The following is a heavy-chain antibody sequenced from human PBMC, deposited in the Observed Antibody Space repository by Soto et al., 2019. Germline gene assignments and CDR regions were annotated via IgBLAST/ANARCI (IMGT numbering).Heavy chain of an antibody. D-gene: IGHD3-22*01. CDR2: IYYSGST. CDR3: ARDRYYYDSSGPRVDAFDI. CDR1: GGSISSGGYY. Sequence: SETLSLTCTVSGGSISSGGYYWSWIRQHPGKGLEWIGYIYYSGSTYYNPSLKNRVTISVDTSKNQFSLKLSSVTAADTAVYYCARDRYYYDSSGPRVDAFDIWGQGTMVTVSS. V-gene: IGHV4-31*03. J-gene: IGHJ3*02.